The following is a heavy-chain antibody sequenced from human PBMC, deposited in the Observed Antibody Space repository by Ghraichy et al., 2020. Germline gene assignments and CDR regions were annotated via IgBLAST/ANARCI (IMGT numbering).Heavy chain of an antibody. CDR3: AKAILPGIAGGPNYYMDV. D-gene: IGHD6-13*01. V-gene: IGHV3-9*01. Sequence: GGSLRLSCAASGFTFDDYAMHWVRQAPGKGLEWVSGISWNSGSIGYADSVKGRFTISRDNAKNSLYLQMNSLRAEDTALYYCAKAILPGIAGGPNYYMDVWGKGTTVTVSS. CDR1: GFTFDDYA. CDR2: ISWNSGSI. J-gene: IGHJ6*03.